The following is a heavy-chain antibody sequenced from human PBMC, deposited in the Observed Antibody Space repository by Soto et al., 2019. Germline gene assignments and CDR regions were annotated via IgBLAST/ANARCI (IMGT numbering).Heavy chain of an antibody. CDR1: GYTFSSYA. V-gene: IGHV1-3*01. CDR2: INAGYGNT. J-gene: IGHJ4*02. Sequence: SVKVSCKASGYTFSSYAMHWVRQAPGQRLEWMGWINAGYGNTKSSQKFQDRVTISRDTSASTAYMELTSLRSEDTAVYYCARDTGDGTFDFWGQGTLVTVSS. D-gene: IGHD7-27*01. CDR3: ARDTGDGTFDF.